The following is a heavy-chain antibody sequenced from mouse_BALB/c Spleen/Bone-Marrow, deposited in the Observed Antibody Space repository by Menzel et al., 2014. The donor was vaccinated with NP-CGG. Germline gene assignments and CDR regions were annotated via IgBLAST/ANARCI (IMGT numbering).Heavy chain of an antibody. CDR3: ARQLAYAMDY. CDR1: GFTFSDYY. CDR2: ITKGGGST. J-gene: IGHJ4*01. Sequence: EVKLMESGGGLVQPGGSLKLSCATSGFTFSDYYMYWVRQTPEKRLEWVAYITKGGGSTYYPDIVKGRFTISRDNAKNTLYLQMSRLNSEDTAMYYCARQLAYAMDYWGQGTSVTVSS. V-gene: IGHV5-12*02. D-gene: IGHD4-1*01.